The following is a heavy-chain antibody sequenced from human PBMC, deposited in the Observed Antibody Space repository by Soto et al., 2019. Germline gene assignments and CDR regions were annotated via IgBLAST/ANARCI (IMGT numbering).Heavy chain of an antibody. CDR1: GFTFSSYA. CDR3: AKTAATDSYYYYGMDV. V-gene: IGHV3-23*01. CDR2: ISGSGGST. Sequence: GGSLRLSCAASGFTFSSYARSWVRQAPGKGLEWVSAISGSGGSTYYADSVKGRFTISRDNSKNTLYLQMNSLRAEDTAVYYCAKTAATDSYYYYGMDVWGQGTTVTVSS. J-gene: IGHJ6*02.